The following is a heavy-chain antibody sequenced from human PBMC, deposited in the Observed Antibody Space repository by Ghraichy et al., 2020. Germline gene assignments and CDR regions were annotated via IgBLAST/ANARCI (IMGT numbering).Heavy chain of an antibody. D-gene: IGHD6-13*01. J-gene: IGHJ6*02. CDR3: ARLAAAGTFGPYYYYGMDV. V-gene: IGHV4-31*03. CDR2: IYYSGST. Sequence: SETLSLTCTVSGGSISSGGYYWSWIRQHPGKGLEWIGYIYYSGSTYYNPSLKSRVTISVDTSKNQFSLKLSSVTAADTAVYYCARLAAAGTFGPYYYYGMDVWGQGTTVTVSS. CDR1: GGSISSGGYY.